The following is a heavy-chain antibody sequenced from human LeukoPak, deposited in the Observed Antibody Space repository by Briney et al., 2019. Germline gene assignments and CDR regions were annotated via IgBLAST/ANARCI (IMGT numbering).Heavy chain of an antibody. D-gene: IGHD3-3*01. J-gene: IGHJ4*02. CDR1: GYTLTELS. CDR3: ATLKSPLRFLEWLLYDY. CDR2: FDPEDGET. V-gene: IGHV1-24*01. Sequence: ASVKVSCKVSGYTLTELSMRWVRRAPGKGLEWMGGFDPEDGETIYAQKFQGSVTMTEDTSTDTAYMELSSLRSEDTAVYYCATLKSPLRFLEWLLYDYWGQGTLVTVSS.